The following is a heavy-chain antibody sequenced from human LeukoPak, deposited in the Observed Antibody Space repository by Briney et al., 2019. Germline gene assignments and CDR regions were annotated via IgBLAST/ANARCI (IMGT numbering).Heavy chain of an antibody. CDR1: GFTFSSYG. V-gene: IGHV3-33*01. D-gene: IGHD3-10*01. J-gene: IGHJ4*02. Sequence: PGRSLRLSCAASGFTFSSYGMHWVRQAPGKRLEWVAVIWYDGSNKYYADSVKGRFTISRDNSKNTLYLQMNSLRAEDTAVYYCARGRVLLWFGELYKVDYWGQGTLVTVSS. CDR3: ARGRVLLWFGELYKVDY. CDR2: IWYDGSNK.